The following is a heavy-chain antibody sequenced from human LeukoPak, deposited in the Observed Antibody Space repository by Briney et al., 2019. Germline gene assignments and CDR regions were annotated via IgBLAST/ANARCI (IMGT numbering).Heavy chain of an antibody. CDR2: INHSGST. J-gene: IGHJ6*02. CDR3: ARAKRVGASHGMDV. CDR1: GGSFSGYY. Sequence: SETLSLTCAVYGGSFSGYYWSWLRQPPGKGLEWIGEINHSGSTNYNPSLKSRVTISVDTSKNQFSLKLSSVTAADTAVYYCARAKRVGASHGMDVWGQGTTVTVSS. V-gene: IGHV4-34*01. D-gene: IGHD1-26*01.